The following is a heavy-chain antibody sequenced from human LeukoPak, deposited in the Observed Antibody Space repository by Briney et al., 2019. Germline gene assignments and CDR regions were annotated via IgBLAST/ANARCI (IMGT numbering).Heavy chain of an antibody. CDR3: ASGRGMN. CDR1: GFTFTFSSYG. Sequence: GGSLRLSCAASGFTFTFSSYGMSWVRQVPGKGPEWVSYIGPGGSPIDYADSVKGRFTISRDNAKNSLYLQMNSLRAEDTAVYYCASGRGMNWGQGTLVTVFS. CDR2: IGPGGSPI. D-gene: IGHD3-16*01. J-gene: IGHJ4*02. V-gene: IGHV3-48*01.